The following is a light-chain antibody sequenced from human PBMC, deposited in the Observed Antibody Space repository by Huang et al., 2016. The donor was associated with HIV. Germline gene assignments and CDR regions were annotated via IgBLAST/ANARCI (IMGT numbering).Light chain of an antibody. CDR3: HQYYSSLWT. CDR2: RAS. Sequence: DIQMTQSPSSLSTSLGDRVTITCRANQAVGDSLAWYQRKPGKAPNLLLYRASTLESVVPYRFSGGGSGTNFTLTINNVQPEDVATYYCHQYYSSLWTFGQGTKLEIK. CDR1: QAVGDS. V-gene: IGKV1-NL1*01. J-gene: IGKJ1*01.